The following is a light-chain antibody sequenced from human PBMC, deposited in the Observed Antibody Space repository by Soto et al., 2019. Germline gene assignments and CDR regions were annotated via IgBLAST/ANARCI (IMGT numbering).Light chain of an antibody. CDR2: NVN. CDR1: SSDIGGYNY. Sequence: QSALTQPASVSGSPGQSITISCTGTSSDIGGYNYVSWYQHNPGEAPKLLIYNVNDRPPRVSDRFSGSKSAKTASLTISGLQAEDEANYYCSPYSSSITQVVFGGGTKLTVL. CDR3: SPYSSSITQVV. V-gene: IGLV2-14*03. J-gene: IGLJ2*01.